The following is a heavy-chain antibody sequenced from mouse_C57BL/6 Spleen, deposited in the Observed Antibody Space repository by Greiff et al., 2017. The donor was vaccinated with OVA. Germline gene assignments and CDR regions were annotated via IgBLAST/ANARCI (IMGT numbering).Heavy chain of an antibody. CDR2: ISYDGSN. J-gene: IGHJ2*01. D-gene: IGHD2-3*01. V-gene: IGHV3-6*01. CDR1: GYSITSGYY. CDR3: ARGPDGFDY. Sequence: VQLKESGPGLVKPSQSLSLTCSVTGYSITSGYYWNWIRQFPGNKLEWMGYISYDGSNNYNPSLKNRISITRDTSKNQFFLKLNSVTTEDTATYYCARGPDGFDYWGQGTTLTVSS.